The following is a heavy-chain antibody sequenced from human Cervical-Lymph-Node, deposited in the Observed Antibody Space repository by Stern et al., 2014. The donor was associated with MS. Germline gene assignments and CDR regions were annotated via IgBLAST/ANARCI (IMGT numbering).Heavy chain of an antibody. J-gene: IGHJ4*02. CDR3: TRAVGGVGRE. CDR1: GYTFTNYY. V-gene: IGHV1-46*01. D-gene: IGHD3-16*01. Sequence: VQLEESWPEVKKPGASVMVSCKTSGYTFTNYYIHWVRQAPGQGLEWMGIINPNGSVTASAQKFQGRLTMTRDTSTTTVYMRLITLTSEDTAMYYCTRAVGGVGREWGQGTLVFVSS. CDR2: INPNGSVT.